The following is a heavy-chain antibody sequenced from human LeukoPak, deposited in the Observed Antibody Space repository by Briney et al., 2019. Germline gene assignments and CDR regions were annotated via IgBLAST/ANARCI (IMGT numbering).Heavy chain of an antibody. V-gene: IGHV1-18*04. J-gene: IGHJ4*02. CDR3: ARDSEQYYFDY. CDR2: ISAYNGNT. CDR1: GYTFTYRY. D-gene: IGHD1/OR15-1a*01. Sequence: GASVKVSCKASGYTFTYRYLHWVRQAPGQGLEWMGWISAYNGNTNYAQKLQGRVTMTTDTSTSTTYMELRSLRSDDTAVYYCARDSEQYYFDYWGQGTLVTVSS.